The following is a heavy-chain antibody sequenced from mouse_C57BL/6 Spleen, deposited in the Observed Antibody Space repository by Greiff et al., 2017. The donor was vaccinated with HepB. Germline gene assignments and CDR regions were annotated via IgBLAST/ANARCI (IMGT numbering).Heavy chain of an antibody. CDR1: GYTFTSYW. D-gene: IGHD2-4*01. J-gene: IGHJ4*01. CDR2: IDPSDSYT. Sequence: VQLQQSGAELVMPGASVKLSCKASGYTFTSYWMHWVKQRPGQGLEWIGEIDPSDSYTNYNQKFKGKSTLTVDKSSSTSYMQLSSLTSADYAVYYCASSPMITTGNYYSMDYWGQGTSVTVSS. CDR3: ASSPMITTGNYYSMDY. V-gene: IGHV1-69*01.